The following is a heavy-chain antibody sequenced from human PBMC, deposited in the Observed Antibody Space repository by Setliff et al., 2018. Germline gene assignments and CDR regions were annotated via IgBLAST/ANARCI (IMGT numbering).Heavy chain of an antibody. V-gene: IGHV3-7*01. Sequence: PGGSLRLSCAVSGFRFSDLYMSWVRQAPGKGLEWVANINQGGGAQFYVDSVKGRFTISRDNAKNSLYLQMSSLRAEDTAVYYCARDVFDFRTGQADPWGQGTLVTVSS. CDR1: GFRFSDLY. CDR3: ARDVFDFRTGQADP. J-gene: IGHJ5*02. CDR2: INQGGGAQ. D-gene: IGHD3-3*01.